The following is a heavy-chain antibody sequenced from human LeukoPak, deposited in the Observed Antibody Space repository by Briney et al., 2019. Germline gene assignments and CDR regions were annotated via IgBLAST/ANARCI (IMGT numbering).Heavy chain of an antibody. Sequence: ASVKVSCNGSGYTFTGYYMHWVRQAPGQGLEWMGRINPNSGGTNYAQKFQGRATMTRDTSISTAYMELSRLRSDDTAVYYCARDPGIRGGVWGQGTLVTVSS. CDR1: GYTFTGYY. CDR2: INPNSGGT. J-gene: IGHJ4*02. CDR3: ARDPGIRGGV. D-gene: IGHD6-13*01. V-gene: IGHV1-2*06.